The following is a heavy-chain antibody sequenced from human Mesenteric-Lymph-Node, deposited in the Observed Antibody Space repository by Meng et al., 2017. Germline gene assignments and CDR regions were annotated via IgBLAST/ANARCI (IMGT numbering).Heavy chain of an antibody. V-gene: IGHV3-30*04. CDR1: GFTFSSYA. Sequence: GGSLRLSCAASGFTFSSYAMHWVRQAPGKGLEWVAVISYDGSNKYYADSVKGRFTISRDNSKNTLYLQMNSLRAEDTAVYYCASTRYCSGGSCYSYYYYGMDVWGQGTTVTVSS. CDR3: ASTRYCSGGSCYSYYYYGMDV. J-gene: IGHJ6*02. D-gene: IGHD2-15*01. CDR2: ISYDGSNK.